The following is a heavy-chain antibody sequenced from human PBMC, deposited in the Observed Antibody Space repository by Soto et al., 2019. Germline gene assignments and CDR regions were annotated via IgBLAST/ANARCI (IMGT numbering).Heavy chain of an antibody. D-gene: IGHD5-12*01. CDR1: GGTFSSYA. J-gene: IGHJ5*02. Sequence: QVQLVQSGAEVKKPGSSVKVSCKASGGTFSSYAISWVRQAPGQGLEWMGGIIPIFGTANYAQKFQGRVTITADESTGTAYMELSSLRSDDTAVYYCARQRDGYNAFWFDPWGPGTLVTVSS. CDR2: IIPIFGTA. V-gene: IGHV1-69*12. CDR3: ARQRDGYNAFWFDP.